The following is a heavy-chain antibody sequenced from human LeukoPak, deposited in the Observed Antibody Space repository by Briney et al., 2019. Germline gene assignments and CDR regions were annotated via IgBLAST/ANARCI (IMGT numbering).Heavy chain of an antibody. D-gene: IGHD5-24*01. CDR3: ARGDGYSFDY. J-gene: IGHJ4*02. CDR1: GGTFSSYT. V-gene: IGHV1-69*02. CDR2: IIPILGIA. Sequence: SVKVSCKASGGTFSSYTISWVRQAPGQGLEWMGRIIPILGIANYAQEFQGRVTIPADKSTSTAYMELSSLRTEDTAVYYCARGDGYSFDYWGQGSLVSVSS.